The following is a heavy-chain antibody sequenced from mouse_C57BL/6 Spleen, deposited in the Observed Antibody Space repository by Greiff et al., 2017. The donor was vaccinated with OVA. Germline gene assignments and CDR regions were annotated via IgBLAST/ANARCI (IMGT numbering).Heavy chain of an antibody. CDR3: TTKNYGSTDWYFDV. J-gene: IGHJ1*03. Sequence: VQLQQSGAELVRPGASVKLSCTASGFNIKDYYMHWVKQRPEQGLEWIGRIDPEDGDTEYAPKFQGKATMTADTSSNTAYLQLSSLTSEDTAVYYCTTKNYGSTDWYFDVWGTGTTVTVSS. CDR2: IDPEDGDT. CDR1: GFNIKDYY. V-gene: IGHV14-1*01. D-gene: IGHD1-1*01.